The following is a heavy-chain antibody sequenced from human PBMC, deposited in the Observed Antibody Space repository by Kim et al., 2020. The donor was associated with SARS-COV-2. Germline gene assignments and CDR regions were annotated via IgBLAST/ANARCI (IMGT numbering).Heavy chain of an antibody. J-gene: IGHJ4*02. V-gene: IGHV3-72*01. Sequence: EYAAAVKGRITISRDDSKNSLYLQMNSLKTEDTDVYYCSRGGTGTSIPCDYWGQGTLVTVSS. D-gene: IGHD1-1*01. CDR3: SRGGTGTSIPCDY.